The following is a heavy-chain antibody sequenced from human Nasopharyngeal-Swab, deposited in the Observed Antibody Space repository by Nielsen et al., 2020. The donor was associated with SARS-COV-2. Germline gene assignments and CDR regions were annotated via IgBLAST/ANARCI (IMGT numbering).Heavy chain of an antibody. D-gene: IGHD3-3*01. V-gene: IGHV1-69*13. J-gene: IGHJ5*02. Sequence: SVKVSCKASGGTFSSYAISWVRRAPGQGLEWMGGIIPIFGTANYAQKFQGRVTITADESTSTAYMELSSLRSEDTAVYYCARAPPIFVNWFDPWGQGTLVTVSS. CDR1: GGTFSSYA. CDR3: ARAPPIFVNWFDP. CDR2: IIPIFGTA.